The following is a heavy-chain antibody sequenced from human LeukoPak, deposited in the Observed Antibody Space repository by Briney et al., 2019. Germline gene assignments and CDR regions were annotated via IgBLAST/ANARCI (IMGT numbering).Heavy chain of an antibody. CDR2: IYRSGST. CDR1: GYSIISGYY. J-gene: IGHJ1*01. D-gene: IGHD6-25*01. Sequence: ETLSLTCTVFGYSIISGYYWGWIRQPPGKGLEWIGRIYRSGSTYNNPSHKSRVTISVDTSKIQFSLKLSYVTAADTDGYCCARSYSTGYFQHWGQGTLVTVSS. CDR3: ARSYSTGYFQH. V-gene: IGHV4-38-2*02.